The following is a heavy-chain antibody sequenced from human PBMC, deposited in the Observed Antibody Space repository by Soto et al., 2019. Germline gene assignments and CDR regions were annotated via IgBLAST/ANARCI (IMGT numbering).Heavy chain of an antibody. CDR1: GYSFTSYW. J-gene: IGHJ6*04. Sequence: PVGSLKISCQGSGYSFTSYWIGWVRQMPGKGLEWVAIIYPADSNTRYSPSFRGQVTISADKSISTAYLQWSSLKASDTAIYYCARPFGIDVWGKGTTVTVSS. CDR2: IYPADSNT. V-gene: IGHV5-51*01. CDR3: ARPFGIDV.